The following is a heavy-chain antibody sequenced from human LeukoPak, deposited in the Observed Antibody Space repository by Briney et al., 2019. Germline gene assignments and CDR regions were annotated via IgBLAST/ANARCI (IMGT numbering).Heavy chain of an antibody. CDR3: ARGRHYYGSGTYYPFDY. Sequence: PGGSLRLSCAASGFTFSSHAMHWVRQAPGKGLEWVAIISYDGSNKYYADSVKGRFTISRDNSKNTLYLQMNNLRAEDTAVYYCARGRHYYGSGTYYPFDYWGQGTLVTVSS. CDR2: ISYDGSNK. CDR1: GFTFSSHA. D-gene: IGHD3-10*01. J-gene: IGHJ4*02. V-gene: IGHV3-30*14.